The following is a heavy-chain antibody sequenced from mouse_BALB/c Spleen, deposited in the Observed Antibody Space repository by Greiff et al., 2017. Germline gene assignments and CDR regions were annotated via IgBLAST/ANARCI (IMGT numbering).Heavy chain of an antibody. CDR3: ARVWYAMDY. V-gene: IGHV5-17*02. CDR1: GFTFSSFG. J-gene: IGHJ4*01. CDR2: ISSGSSTI. Sequence: EVMLVESGGGLVQPGGSRKLSCAASGFTFSSFGMHWVRQAPEKGLEWVAYISSGSSTIYYADTVKGRFTISRDNPKNTLFLQMTSLRSEDTAMYYCARVWYAMDYWGQGTSVTVSS. D-gene: IGHD2-10*02.